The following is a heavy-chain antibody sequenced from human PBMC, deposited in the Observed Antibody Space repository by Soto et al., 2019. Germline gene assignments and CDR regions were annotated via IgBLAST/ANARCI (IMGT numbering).Heavy chain of an antibody. CDR2: IKSKTDGGTT. CDR3: TTDTYAQWLVLYYYYGMDV. V-gene: IGHV3-15*07. J-gene: IGHJ6*02. Sequence: GGSLRLSCAASGFTFSNAWMNWVRQAPGKGLEWVGRIKSKTDGGTTDYAAPVKGRFTISRDDSKNTLYLQMNSLKTEDTAVYYCTTDTYAQWLVLYYYYGMDVWGQGTTVTVSS. CDR1: GFTFSNAW. D-gene: IGHD6-19*01.